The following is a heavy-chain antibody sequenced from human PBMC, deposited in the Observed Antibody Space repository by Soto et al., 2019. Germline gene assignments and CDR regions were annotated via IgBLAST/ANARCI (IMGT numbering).Heavy chain of an antibody. D-gene: IGHD6-6*01. CDR3: ARRGYSRSSVYYYYYGMDV. Sequence: GESLKISCKGSGYSFTSYWISWVRQMPGKGLEWVGRIDPSDSYTNYSPSFQGHVTISADKSISTAYLQWNSLKASDTARYYCARRGYSRSSVYYYYYGMDVWGQGTTVTVSS. CDR1: GYSFTSYW. CDR2: IDPSDSYT. V-gene: IGHV5-10-1*01. J-gene: IGHJ6*02.